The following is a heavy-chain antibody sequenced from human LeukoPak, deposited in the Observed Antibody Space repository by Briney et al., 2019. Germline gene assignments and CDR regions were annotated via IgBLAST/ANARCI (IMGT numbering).Heavy chain of an antibody. CDR3: ARDERDGGDTAMLGANNWFDP. V-gene: IGHV1-46*01. D-gene: IGHD5-18*01. CDR2: INPSGFST. J-gene: IGHJ5*02. Sequence: ASVKVSCKASGYTFTSYYTHWVRQAPGQGLEWMGIINPSGFSTTYAQKFQGRVTMTRDTSTSTVYMELSSLRSEDTAVYYCARDERDGGDTAMLGANNWFDPWGQGTLVTVSS. CDR1: GYTFTSYY.